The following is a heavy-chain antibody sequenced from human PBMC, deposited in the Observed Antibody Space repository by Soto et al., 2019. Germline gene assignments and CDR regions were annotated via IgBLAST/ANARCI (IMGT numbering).Heavy chain of an antibody. CDR3: AHRVLRTVFGLVTTTAIYFDF. V-gene: IGHV2-5*02. D-gene: IGHD3-3*01. J-gene: IGHJ4*02. CDR1: GFSLTTSGVG. Sequence: QITLNESGPTLVKPTQTLTLTCTFSGFSLTTSGVGVGWIRQSPGKAPEWLALIYWDDDKRYSPSLKSRLTITKDTSKNQVVLTMANLDTADTATYYCAHRVLRTVFGLVTTTAIYFDFWGQRTPVAVSS. CDR2: IYWDDDK.